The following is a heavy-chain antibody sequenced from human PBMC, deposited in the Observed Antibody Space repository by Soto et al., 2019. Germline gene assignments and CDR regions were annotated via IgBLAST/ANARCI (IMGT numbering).Heavy chain of an antibody. Sequence: QVQLQESGPGLVKPSETLSLTCTVSGGSISSYYWSWIRQPPGKGLEWIGYIYYSGSTNYNPSLKSRVTISVDTSKNQFPLKLSSVTAADTAVYYCARASGSMAYWGQGTLVTVSS. CDR3: ARASGSMAY. D-gene: IGHD6-19*01. CDR2: IYYSGST. J-gene: IGHJ4*02. V-gene: IGHV4-59*01. CDR1: GGSISSYY.